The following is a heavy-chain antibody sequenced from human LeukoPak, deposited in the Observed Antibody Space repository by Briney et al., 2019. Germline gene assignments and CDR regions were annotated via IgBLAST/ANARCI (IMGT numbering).Heavy chain of an antibody. CDR3: ARAWNYYDSSGYCKGDAFDI. D-gene: IGHD3-22*01. CDR1: GGSISSSSYY. V-gene: IGHV4-39*01. CDR2: IYYSGST. Sequence: SETLSLTCTVSGGSISSSSYYWGWIRQPPGKGLEWIGSIYYSGSTYYNPSLKSRVTISVDTSKNQFSLKLSSVTAADTAVYYCARAWNYYDSSGYCKGDAFDIWGQGTMVTVSS. J-gene: IGHJ3*02.